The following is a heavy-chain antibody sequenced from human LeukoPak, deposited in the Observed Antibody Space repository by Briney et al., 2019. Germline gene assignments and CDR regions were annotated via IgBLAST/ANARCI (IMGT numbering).Heavy chain of an antibody. CDR3: ARVGSSSSWYDTEYFQH. CDR1: GGSISSYY. Sequence: SETLSLTCTVSGGSISSYYWSWIRQPPGKGLEWIGYIYYSGSTNYNPSLKSRVTISVDTSKNQFTLKLSSVTAADTAVYYCARVGSSSSWYDTEYFQHWGQGTLVTVSS. CDR2: IYYSGST. J-gene: IGHJ1*01. V-gene: IGHV4-59*01. D-gene: IGHD6-13*01.